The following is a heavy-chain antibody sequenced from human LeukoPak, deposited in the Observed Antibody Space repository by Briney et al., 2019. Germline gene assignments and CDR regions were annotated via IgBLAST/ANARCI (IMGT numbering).Heavy chain of an antibody. CDR1: GGSISSYY. CDR2: IYTSGST. V-gene: IGHV4-4*07. Sequence: PSETLSLTYTVSGGSISSYYWSWIRQPAGKGLEWIGRIYTSGSTNYNPSLKSRVTMSVDTSKNQFSLKLSSVTAADTAVYYCARISRSYGTYYYYGMDVWGQGTTVTVSS. CDR3: ARISRSYGTYYYYGMDV. D-gene: IGHD4-17*01. J-gene: IGHJ6*02.